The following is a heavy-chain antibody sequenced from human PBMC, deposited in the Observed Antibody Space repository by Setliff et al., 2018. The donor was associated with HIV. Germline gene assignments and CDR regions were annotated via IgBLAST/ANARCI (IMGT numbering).Heavy chain of an antibody. V-gene: IGHV4-34*01. CDR2: VSHTGST. CDR3: AREGTYSGTYWVRRVASFDI. D-gene: IGHD1-26*01. Sequence: SETLSLTCAVYGGSLSGYYWRWIRQPPGKGLEWIGDVSHTGSTNYNPSLKSRITISADTPKNQFSLKLSSVTAADTVVYYCAREGTYSGTYWVRRVASFDIWGQGTMVTVSS. J-gene: IGHJ3*02. CDR1: GGSLSGYY.